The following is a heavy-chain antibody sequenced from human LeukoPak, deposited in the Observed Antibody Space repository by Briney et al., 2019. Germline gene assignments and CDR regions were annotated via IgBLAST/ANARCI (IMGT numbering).Heavy chain of an antibody. CDR2: ISSSGSTI. V-gene: IGHV3-48*03. Sequence: PGGSLRLSCAASGFTFSSYEMNWVRQAPGKGLEWVSYISSSGSTIYYADSVKGRFTISRDNAKNSLYLQMNSVRAEDTAVYYCARDPYYGDYVVWGQGTLVTVSS. D-gene: IGHD4-17*01. J-gene: IGHJ4*02. CDR1: GFTFSSYE. CDR3: ARDPYYGDYVV.